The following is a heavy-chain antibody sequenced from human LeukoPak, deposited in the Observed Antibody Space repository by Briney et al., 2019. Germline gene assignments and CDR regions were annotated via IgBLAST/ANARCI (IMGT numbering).Heavy chain of an antibody. V-gene: IGHV3-33*01. D-gene: IGHD6-19*01. Sequence: GGSLRLSCAASGFTFSSYGMHWVRQAPGKGLEWVAVIWYDGSNKYYADSVKGRFTISRDNSKNTLYLQMNSLRAEDTAVYYRARDKYSSGWRNSNWFDPWGQGTLVTVSS. CDR2: IWYDGSNK. J-gene: IGHJ5*02. CDR3: ARDKYSSGWRNSNWFDP. CDR1: GFTFSSYG.